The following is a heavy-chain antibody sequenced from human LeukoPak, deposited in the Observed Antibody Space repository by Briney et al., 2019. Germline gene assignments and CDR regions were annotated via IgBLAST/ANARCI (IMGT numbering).Heavy chain of an antibody. D-gene: IGHD5-12*01. J-gene: IGHJ4*02. CDR3: ARALYSGHADLFDS. CDR1: GFTVSGTY. CDR2: IYSGGNT. V-gene: IGHV3-66*01. Sequence: GGSLRLSCAVSGFTVSGTYMSWVRQAPGKGLEWVSVIYSGGNTYYSDSVKGRFAISRDTSRNTLYLQMNSLRAEDTAVCYCARALYSGHADLFDSWGQGTLVTVSS.